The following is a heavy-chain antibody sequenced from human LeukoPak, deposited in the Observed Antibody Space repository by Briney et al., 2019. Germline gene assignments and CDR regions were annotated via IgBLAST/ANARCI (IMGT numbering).Heavy chain of an antibody. CDR2: IRYDGSKN. Sequence: GGSLRLSCAASGFSFSDYGMHWVRQAPGKGLEWVAFIRYDGSKNFYADSVRGRFTISRDNSKNTLYLRMNSLRVEDTAVYYCASNTVTTYLHDAFDIWGQGTMVTVSS. J-gene: IGHJ3*02. CDR3: ASNTVTTYLHDAFDI. D-gene: IGHD4-17*01. V-gene: IGHV3-30*02. CDR1: GFSFSDYG.